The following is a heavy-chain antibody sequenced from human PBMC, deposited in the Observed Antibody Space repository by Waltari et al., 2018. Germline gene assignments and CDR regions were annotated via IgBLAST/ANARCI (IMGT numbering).Heavy chain of an antibody. J-gene: IGHJ4*02. CDR1: GYTFTGYC. CDR3: ARGHRNYGSGRYFFDY. V-gene: IGHV1-2*02. CDR2: INPNSGGT. D-gene: IGHD3-10*01. Sequence: QVQLVQSGAEVTKPGASVKVSCKASGYTFTGYCMHWVRQPPGQGLEWMGWINPNSGGTNYAQKFQGRVTMTRDTSISTAYMELSRLRSDDTAVYYCARGHRNYGSGRYFFDYWGQGTLVTVSS.